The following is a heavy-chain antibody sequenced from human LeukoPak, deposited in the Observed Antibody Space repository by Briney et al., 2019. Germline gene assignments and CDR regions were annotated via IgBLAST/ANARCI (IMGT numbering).Heavy chain of an antibody. CDR1: GFTISSNY. CDR2: ISGSGGST. D-gene: IGHD3-3*01. Sequence: GGSLRLSCAASGFTISSNYMSWVRQAPGKGLEWVSAISGSGGSTYYADSVKGRFTISRDNSKNTLYLQMNSLRAEDTAVYYCAKAPFWSGYPEVDYWGQGTLVTVSS. V-gene: IGHV3-23*01. CDR3: AKAPFWSGYPEVDY. J-gene: IGHJ4*02.